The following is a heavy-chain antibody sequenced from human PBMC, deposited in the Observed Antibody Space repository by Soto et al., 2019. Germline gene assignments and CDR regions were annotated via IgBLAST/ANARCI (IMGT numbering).Heavy chain of an antibody. J-gene: IGHJ5*02. V-gene: IGHV4-39*01. D-gene: IGHD2-21*01. CDR3: ARRPTTGDTDLWFDP. Sequence: SETLSLTCNVSGGSISTSRSYWAWIRQPPGKGLEWLANIFYSGSTYYNPSLASRVTVSVDTSKNEFSLKLRSVTAADTAVYYCARRPTTGDTDLWFDPWGQGTLVNVSS. CDR2: IFYSGST. CDR1: GGSISTSRSY.